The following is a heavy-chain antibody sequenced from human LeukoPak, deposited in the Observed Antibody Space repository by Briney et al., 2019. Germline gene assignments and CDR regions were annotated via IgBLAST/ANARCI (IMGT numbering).Heavy chain of an antibody. CDR1: GFTFSSYW. V-gene: IGHV3-7*01. CDR3: ARGGYDSSGYRIEDY. D-gene: IGHD3-22*01. Sequence: GGSLRLSCAASGFTFSSYWMTWVRQAPGKGLEWEANIKQDGSEKYYVDSVKGRFTISRDNAKNSLYLQMNSLGAEDTAVYYCARGGYDSSGYRIEDYWGQGTLVTVSS. J-gene: IGHJ4*02. CDR2: IKQDGSEK.